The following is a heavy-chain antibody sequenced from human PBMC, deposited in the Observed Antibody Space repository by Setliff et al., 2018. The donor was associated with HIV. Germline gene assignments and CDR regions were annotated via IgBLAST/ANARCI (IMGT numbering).Heavy chain of an antibody. V-gene: IGHV4-34*01. J-gene: IGHJ6*03. CDR1: GGSFSGYF. CDR2: INHSGDT. CDR3: ARHPAGEWLVRYYYYMDV. Sequence: SETLSLTCAVYGGSFSGYFWTWIRQPPQKRLEWIGEINHSGDTNYNPSLKSRVTISVDTSKNQFSLKLSSVTAADTAVYYCARHPAGEWLVRYYYYMDVWGKGTTVTAP. D-gene: IGHD6-19*01.